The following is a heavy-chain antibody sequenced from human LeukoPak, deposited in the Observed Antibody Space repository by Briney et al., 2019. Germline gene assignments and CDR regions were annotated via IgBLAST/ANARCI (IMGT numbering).Heavy chain of an antibody. Sequence: SETLSLTCAVYGGSFSGYYWSWIRQPPGKGLEWIGYIYYSGSTNYNPSLKSRVTISVDTSKNQFSLKLSSVTAADTAVYYCARGPTYYYDSSGYYYSLRYYFDYWGQGTLVTVSS. D-gene: IGHD3-22*01. V-gene: IGHV4-59*01. CDR1: GGSFSGYY. J-gene: IGHJ4*02. CDR3: ARGPTYYYDSSGYYYSLRYYFDY. CDR2: IYYSGST.